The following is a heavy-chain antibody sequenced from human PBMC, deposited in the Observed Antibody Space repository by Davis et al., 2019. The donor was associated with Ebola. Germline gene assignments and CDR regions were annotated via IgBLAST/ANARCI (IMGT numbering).Heavy chain of an antibody. CDR2: MLYSGTT. CDR3: AREETYSGTYYIDY. Sequence: MPSETPSLTCSVSGASISGDYWSWIRQSPGKGLEWIGYMLYSGTTNYNPSLKSRVTISVDMSKNQFSLKLSSVTAADTAVYYCAREETYSGTYYIDYWGQGTLVTVSS. V-gene: IGHV4-59*01. D-gene: IGHD1-26*01. J-gene: IGHJ4*02. CDR1: GASISGDY.